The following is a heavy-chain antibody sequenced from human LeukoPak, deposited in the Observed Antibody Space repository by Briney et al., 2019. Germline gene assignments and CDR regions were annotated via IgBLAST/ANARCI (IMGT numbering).Heavy chain of an antibody. CDR2: IYTSGST. CDR3: ARGGEDYDFWSGYPGVDYFDY. V-gene: IGHV4-61*02. J-gene: IGHJ4*02. D-gene: IGHD3-3*01. Sequence: SWVRQPPGKGLEWIGRIYTSGSTNYNPSLKSRVTISVDTSKNQFSLKLSSVTAADTAVYYCARGGEDYDFWSGYPGVDYFDYWGQGTLVTVSS.